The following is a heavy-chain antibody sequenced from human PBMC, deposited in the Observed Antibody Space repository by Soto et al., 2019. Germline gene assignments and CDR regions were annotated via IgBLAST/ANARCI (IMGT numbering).Heavy chain of an antibody. Sequence: SVKGACQSSGDTFSSDASGWVRQAQGQGLEWMGGIIPIFGTANYAQKFQGRVTITADESTSTAYMELSSLRSEDTAVYYCARDINQGYSYGYDYWGQGTLVTVSS. J-gene: IGHJ4*02. V-gene: IGHV1-69*13. CDR1: GDTFSSDA. CDR2: IIPIFGTA. CDR3: ARDINQGYSYGYDY. D-gene: IGHD5-18*01.